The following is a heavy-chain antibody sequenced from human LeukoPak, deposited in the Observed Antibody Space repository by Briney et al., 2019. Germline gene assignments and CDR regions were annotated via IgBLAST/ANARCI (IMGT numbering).Heavy chain of an antibody. CDR2: IHHSGTT. CDR3: AGRGYAMAY. V-gene: IGHV4-30-4*01. J-gene: IGHJ4*02. D-gene: IGHD5-12*01. Sequence: KPSQTLSLTCSVSGVSISGTDYYWRWIRQPRGKGLEWIGYIHHSGTTSYNPSLKSQITISVDPSMNQFSLKLTSMTAADTAVYYCAGRGYAMAYWGQGTLVTVSS. CDR1: GVSISGTDYY.